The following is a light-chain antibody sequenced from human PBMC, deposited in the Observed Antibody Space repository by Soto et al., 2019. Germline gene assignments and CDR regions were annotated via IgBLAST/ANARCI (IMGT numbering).Light chain of an antibody. CDR1: QSVSSSY. J-gene: IGKJ2*01. Sequence: EIVLTQSPGTLSLSPGERATLSCRASQSVSSSYLAWYQQKPGQAPRLLIYGTSRKATGIQDKFSGSWSGTVFTLNVSRLDPINFAVFYCQQYGTLPPTFGQVTNLEIE. CDR3: QQYGTLPPT. CDR2: GTS. V-gene: IGKV3-20*01.